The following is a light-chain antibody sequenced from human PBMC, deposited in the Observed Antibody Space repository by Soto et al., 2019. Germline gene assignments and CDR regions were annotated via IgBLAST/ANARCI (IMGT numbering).Light chain of an antibody. V-gene: IGLV2-8*01. J-gene: IGLJ2*01. CDR3: SAYAGFNNLL. CDR1: SGDIGAFKY. Sequence: QSALTQPPSASGSPGESVTMSCTGSSGDIGAFKYVSWFQQFPGKAPKLIIYEVTERPSGVPGRLSGSKSDNTASLSVSGLQPDDEATYFCSAYAGFNNLLFGGGTQLTVL. CDR2: EVT.